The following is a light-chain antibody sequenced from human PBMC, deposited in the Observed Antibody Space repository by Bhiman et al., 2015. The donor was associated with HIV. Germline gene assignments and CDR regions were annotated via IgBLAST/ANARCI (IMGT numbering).Light chain of an antibody. CDR1: SSNIGNNY. CDR3: GTWDNSLSTGGV. CDR2: DNN. J-gene: IGLJ1*01. Sequence: QSVLTQPPSVSAAPGQKVTISCSGSSSNIGNNYVSWYQQLPGTAPKLLIYDNNKRPSGIRDRFSGSKSGTSATLGITGLQTGDEADYYCGTWDNSLSTGGVFGTGTKVTVL. V-gene: IGLV1-51*01.